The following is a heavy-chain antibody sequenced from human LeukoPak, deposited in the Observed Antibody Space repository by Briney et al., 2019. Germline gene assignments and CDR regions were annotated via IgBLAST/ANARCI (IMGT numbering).Heavy chain of an antibody. Sequence: GASVKVSCKASGYSFTRYYMHWVRQAPGQGLEWMGIINPSGGSTNYAQKFQGRVTMTRDTSTSTVYMELSSLRSEDTAVYYCARGEVMNWCDPWGQGTLVTVSS. D-gene: IGHD2-8*01. CDR3: ARGEVMNWCDP. CDR1: GYSFTRYY. J-gene: IGHJ5*02. V-gene: IGHV1-46*01. CDR2: INPSGGST.